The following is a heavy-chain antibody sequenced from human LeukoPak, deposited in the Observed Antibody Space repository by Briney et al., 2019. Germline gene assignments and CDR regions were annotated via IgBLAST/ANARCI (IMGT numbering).Heavy chain of an antibody. CDR3: AREGKWNDAGFDY. V-gene: IGHV3-74*01. J-gene: IGHJ4*02. CDR1: GFTFSSYW. CDR2: INSDGSST. Sequence: GGSLRLSCAASGFTFSSYWMHWVRQAPGKGLVWVSRINSDGSSTSYADSVKGRFTISRDNAKNTLYLQMSRLRAEDTAVYYCAREGKWNDAGFDYLVGGAQLSVCS. D-gene: IGHD1-1*01.